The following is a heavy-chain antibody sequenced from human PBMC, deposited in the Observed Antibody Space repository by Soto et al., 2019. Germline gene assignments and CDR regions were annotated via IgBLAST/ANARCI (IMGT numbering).Heavy chain of an antibody. CDR2: VNPKCGGK. J-gene: IGHJ4*02. D-gene: IGHD6-19*01. Sequence: XSVKVSCQTSVYSFIHFLLPGVRPAAGQEVEGMGWVNPKCGGKKEAQNFQGWVTMTRDTSISTAYMELSRLRSDDTAVYAWSTSRTSIAVARETEYYFDSWGQGTLVTVSS. CDR1: VYSFIHFL. V-gene: IGHV1-2*04. CDR3: STSRTSIAVARETEYYFDS.